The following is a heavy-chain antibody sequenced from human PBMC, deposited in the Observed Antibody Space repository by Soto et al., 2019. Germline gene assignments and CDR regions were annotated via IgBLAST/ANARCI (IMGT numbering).Heavy chain of an antibody. J-gene: IGHJ4*02. CDR2: ISWNSGSI. V-gene: IGHV3-9*01. CDR3: AKDSKAAGTAFDY. CDR1: GFTFDDYA. Sequence: EVQLVESGGGLVQPGRSLRLSCAASGFTFDDYAMHWVRQAPGKGLEWVSGISWNSGSIGYADSVKGRFTISRDNAKNSLYLQMNSRRAEDTALYYCAKDSKAAGTAFDYWGQGTLVTVSS. D-gene: IGHD6-13*01.